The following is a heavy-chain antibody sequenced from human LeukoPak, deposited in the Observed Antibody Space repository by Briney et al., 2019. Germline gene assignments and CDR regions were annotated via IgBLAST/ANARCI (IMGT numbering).Heavy chain of an antibody. D-gene: IGHD1-1*01. V-gene: IGHV3-64*01. CDR3: ARGNGRYFDY. CDR1: GFTFSSYA. J-gene: IGHJ4*02. CDR2: ISSNGGST. Sequence: GRSLRLSCAASGFTFSSYAMHWVRQAPGKGLEYVSAISSNGGSTYYANSVKGRFTISRDNSKNTLYLQMGSLRAEDMAVYYCARGNGRYFDYWGQGTLVTVSS.